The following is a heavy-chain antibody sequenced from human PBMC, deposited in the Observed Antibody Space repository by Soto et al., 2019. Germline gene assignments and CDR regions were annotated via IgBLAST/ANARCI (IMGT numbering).Heavy chain of an antibody. D-gene: IGHD3-9*01. Sequence: EVQLVESGGGLVQPGGSLRLSCAASGFTFSSYWMSWVRQAPGKGLEWVANIKQDGSEKYYVDSVKGRFTISRDTAKNSLYLQMNSLRAEDTAVYYCARLERYFDWLSGGGYWGQGTLVTVSS. CDR2: IKQDGSEK. V-gene: IGHV3-7*03. CDR1: GFTFSSYW. J-gene: IGHJ4*02. CDR3: ARLERYFDWLSGGGY.